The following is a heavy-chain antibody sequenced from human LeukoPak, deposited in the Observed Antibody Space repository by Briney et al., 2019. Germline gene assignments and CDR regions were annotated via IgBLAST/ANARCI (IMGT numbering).Heavy chain of an antibody. V-gene: IGHV4-61*02. CDR2: IYTSGST. J-gene: IGHJ5*02. CDR3: ARDVVLKDYDSSGHYGGFDP. Sequence: SQTLSLTCTVSGGSISSGSYYWSWIRQPAGKGLEWIGRIYTSGSTNYNPSLKSRVTISVDTSKNQFSLKLSSVTAADTAVYYCARDVVLKDYDSSGHYGGFDPWGQGALVTVSS. D-gene: IGHD3-22*01. CDR1: GGSISSGSYY.